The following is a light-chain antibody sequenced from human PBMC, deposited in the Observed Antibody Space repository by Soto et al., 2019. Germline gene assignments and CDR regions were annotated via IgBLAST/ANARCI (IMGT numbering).Light chain of an antibody. CDR2: HAS. J-gene: IGKJ1*01. CDR1: QSISYW. Sequence: DIQMTQSPSTLSASVGDRVTITCRASQSISYWLAWYQQKPGKAPKVLIYHASSLESGVPSRFSGSGSGTEFTLTIXXXQPDDLATYYCQQYNXYWTFGQGTKVEIK. V-gene: IGKV1-5*01. CDR3: QQYNXYWT.